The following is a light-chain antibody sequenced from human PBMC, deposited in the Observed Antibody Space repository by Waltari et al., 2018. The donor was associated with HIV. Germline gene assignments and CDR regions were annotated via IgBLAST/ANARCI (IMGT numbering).Light chain of an antibody. CDR1: SSDVGRYDY. J-gene: IGLJ2*01. CDR2: EVN. CDR3: TSYAGINPVA. Sequence: QSALTQPPSASGSPGQSVTISCTGTSSDVGRYDYVSWYQQHPGKAPKLLIYEVNKPPSGVPARFSGSKSGNTASLTVSGLQAEDEAEYSCTSYAGINPVAFGGGTKLTVL. V-gene: IGLV2-8*01.